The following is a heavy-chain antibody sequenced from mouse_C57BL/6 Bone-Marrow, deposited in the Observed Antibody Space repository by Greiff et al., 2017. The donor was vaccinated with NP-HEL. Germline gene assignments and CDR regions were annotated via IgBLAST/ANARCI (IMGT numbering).Heavy chain of an antibody. CDR3: ARRGVLRWDYFDY. Sequence: VQLQQSGPELVKPGASVKLSCKASGYTFTSYDINWVKQRPGQGLEWIGWIYPRDGSTKYNEKFKGKATLTVDTSSSTAYMELHSLTSEDSAVYCGARRGVLRWDYFDYWGQGTTLTVSS. CDR2: IYPRDGST. D-gene: IGHD1-1*01. J-gene: IGHJ2*01. CDR1: GYTFTSYD. V-gene: IGHV1-85*01.